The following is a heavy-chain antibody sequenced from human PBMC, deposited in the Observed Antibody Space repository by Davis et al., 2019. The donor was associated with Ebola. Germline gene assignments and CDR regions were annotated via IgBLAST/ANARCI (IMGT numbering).Heavy chain of an antibody. CDR3: ARRDYGDYGAF. CDR1: GYTFTSYG. D-gene: IGHD4-17*01. CDR2: ISAFSGNT. J-gene: IGHJ4*02. V-gene: IGHV1-18*01. Sequence: AASVKVSCKASGYTFTSYGISWVRQAPGQGLEWMGWISAFSGNTNYAQKLQGRVTMTTDTSTSTAYMELRSLRSDATAVYYCARRDYGDYGAFWGQGTLVTVSS.